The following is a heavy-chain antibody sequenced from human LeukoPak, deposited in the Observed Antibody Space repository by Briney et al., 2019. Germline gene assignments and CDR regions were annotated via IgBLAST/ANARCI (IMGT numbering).Heavy chain of an antibody. V-gene: IGHV4-59*12. D-gene: IGHD2-2*01. J-gene: IGHJ5*02. CDR2: IYYSGST. Sequence: SETLSLTCTVSGGSISSYYWSWIRQPPGKGLEWIGYIYYSGSTNYNPSLKSRVTISVDTSKNQFSLKLSSVTAADTAVYYCARAEIVVVPAATPSGWFDPWGQGTLVTVSS. CDR1: GGSISSYY. CDR3: ARAEIVVVPAATPSGWFDP.